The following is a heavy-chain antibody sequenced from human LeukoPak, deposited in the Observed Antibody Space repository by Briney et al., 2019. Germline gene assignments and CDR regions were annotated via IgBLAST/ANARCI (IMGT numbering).Heavy chain of an antibody. Sequence: ASVKVSCKASGYTFTGYHMHWVRQAPGQPLEWMGRINPNSGGTNYAQKFQGRVTMTRDTSISTAYMELSRLRSDDTAVYYCARSVQRYCSGGSCYSNFSPRDYWGQGTLVTVSS. CDR3: ARSVQRYCSGGSCYSNFSPRDY. CDR2: INPNSGGT. CDR1: GYTFTGYH. J-gene: IGHJ4*02. D-gene: IGHD2-15*01. V-gene: IGHV1-2*06.